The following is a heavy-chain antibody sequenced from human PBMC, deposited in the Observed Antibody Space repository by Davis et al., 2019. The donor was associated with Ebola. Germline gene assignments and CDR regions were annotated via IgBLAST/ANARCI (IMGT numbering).Heavy chain of an antibody. Sequence: GESLKISCAASGFTFRDYLMHWVRQAPGKGLVWVSRINKDGTTTFYADSAEGRFTISRDNSKNTLYLQMNSLRAEDTAVYYCAKDLGPYYDFWSGYLTWGQGTLVTVSS. CDR3: AKDLGPYYDFWSGYLT. CDR1: GFTFRDYL. V-gene: IGHV3-74*01. D-gene: IGHD3-3*01. CDR2: INKDGTTT. J-gene: IGHJ4*02.